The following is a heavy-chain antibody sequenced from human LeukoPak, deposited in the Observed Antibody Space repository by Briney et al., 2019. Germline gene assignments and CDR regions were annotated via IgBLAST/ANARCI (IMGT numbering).Heavy chain of an antibody. CDR3: AREGRGGPWPFDY. Sequence: ASVKVSCKASGYTFTSYGISWVRQAPGQGLEWMGWISAYNVNTNYAQKLQGRVTMTTDTSTSIVYMELRSLRSDDTAVYYCAREGRGGPWPFDYWGQGTLVTVSS. CDR2: ISAYNVNT. V-gene: IGHV1-18*01. CDR1: GYTFTSYG. D-gene: IGHD3-10*01. J-gene: IGHJ4*02.